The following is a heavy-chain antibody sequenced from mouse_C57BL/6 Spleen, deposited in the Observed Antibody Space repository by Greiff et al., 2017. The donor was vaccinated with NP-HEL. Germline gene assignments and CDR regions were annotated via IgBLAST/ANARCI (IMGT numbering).Heavy chain of an antibody. CDR2: IYPRAGST. CDR3: ARYRGYDGVGD. D-gene: IGHD2-2*01. J-gene: IGHJ2*01. V-gene: IGHV1-78*01. CDR1: GYTFTDHT. Sequence: QVQLQQSDAELVKPGASVKLSCKASGYTFTDHTIHWMKQRPEQGLEWIGYIYPRAGSTNYNEKFKGKATLTADKSSSTAYMQLNSLTSEDSAVYFCARYRGYDGVGDWGQGTTLTVSA.